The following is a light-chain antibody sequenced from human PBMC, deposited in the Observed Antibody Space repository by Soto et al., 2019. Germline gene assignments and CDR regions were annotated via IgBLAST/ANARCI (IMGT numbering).Light chain of an antibody. CDR1: STDVGNSKF. CDR2: EGT. V-gene: IGLV2-23*01. Sequence: QSALTQPASVSGSPGQSLTISCTGSSTDVGNSKFVSWYQLHPGQAPKLMIYEGTKRPSGTSNRFSGSYSGNTASLTSSGLQTEDEADYYCCSHAGTYTLVFGGGTKLTVL. CDR3: CSHAGTYTLV. J-gene: IGLJ3*02.